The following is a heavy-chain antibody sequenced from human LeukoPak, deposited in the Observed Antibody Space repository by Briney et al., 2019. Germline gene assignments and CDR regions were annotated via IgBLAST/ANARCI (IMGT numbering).Heavy chain of an antibody. D-gene: IGHD1-1*01. Sequence: GGSLRLSCAASDFAFSSYSMNWVRQAPGKVLEWVSYISSTSNAIYYADSMKGRFTISRDNAKNSLYLQMSSLRAEDTAVYYCARDLGGTGTTFDYWGQGALVTVSS. J-gene: IGHJ4*02. V-gene: IGHV3-48*01. CDR3: ARDLGGTGTTFDY. CDR2: ISSTSNAI. CDR1: DFAFSSYS.